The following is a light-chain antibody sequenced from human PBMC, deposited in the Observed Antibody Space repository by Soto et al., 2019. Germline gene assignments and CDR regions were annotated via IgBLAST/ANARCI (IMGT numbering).Light chain of an antibody. J-gene: IGKJ5*01. Sequence: DIQMTQSPSSLSASVGDRFTIACRASQSISSYLNWYQQKPGKAPKLLIYAASSLQSGVPSRFSGSGSGTDFTLTISSLQPEDFAIYYCQQTYTTPEITFGQGTRLEI. V-gene: IGKV1-39*01. CDR1: QSISSY. CDR2: AAS. CDR3: QQTYTTPEIT.